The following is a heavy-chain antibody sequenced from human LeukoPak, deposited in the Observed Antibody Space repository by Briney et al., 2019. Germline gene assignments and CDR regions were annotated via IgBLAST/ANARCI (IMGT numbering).Heavy chain of an antibody. CDR2: ISTSSSYI. J-gene: IGHJ4*02. V-gene: IGHV3-21*01. CDR1: GFIFSSYG. D-gene: IGHD3-22*01. CDR3: ARDRNYDGSVYYEDDYFDY. Sequence: GGSLRLSCAASGFIFSSYGMHWVRRAPGKGLEWVSSISTSSSYIYYADSVKGRFSISRDNAKNSLYLQMNSLRAEDTAVYYCARDRNYDGSVYYEDDYFDYWGQGTLVTVSS.